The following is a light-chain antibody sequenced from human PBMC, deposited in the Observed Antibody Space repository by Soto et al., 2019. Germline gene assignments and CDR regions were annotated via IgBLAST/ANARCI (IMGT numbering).Light chain of an antibody. V-gene: IGKV1-39*01. CDR2: AVS. J-gene: IGKJ1*01. Sequence: DIQMTQSPSSLSAYVGDRVTITCRASQSISTYLNWYQHKPGKAPKVLIYAVSSLQSGVPSRFSGCGSGTDFTLTITSLQPEDSATYYCQHSYGTPRTFGQGTKVEIK. CDR3: QHSYGTPRT. CDR1: QSISTY.